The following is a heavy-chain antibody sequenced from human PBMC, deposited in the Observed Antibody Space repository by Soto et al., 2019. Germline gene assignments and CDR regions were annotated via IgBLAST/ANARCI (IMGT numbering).Heavy chain of an antibody. CDR3: AKDASLRCVEWLSYYYYGMGG. V-gene: IGHV3-23*01. D-gene: IGHD3-3*01. CDR1: GFTFSSYA. CDR2: ISGSGDST. J-gene: IGHJ6*02. Sequence: GGSLRLSCAASGFTFSSYAMRWVRQAPEKGLEWVSAISGSGDSTYYADSVKGRFTISRDNSKNTLYLQMNSLRAEDTAVYYCAKDASLRCVEWLSYYYYGMGGWGQGTTVTVSS.